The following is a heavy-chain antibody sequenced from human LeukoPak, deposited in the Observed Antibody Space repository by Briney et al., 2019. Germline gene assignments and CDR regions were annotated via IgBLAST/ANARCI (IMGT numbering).Heavy chain of an antibody. Sequence: GGSLRLSCAASGFTFSSYEMNWVRQAPGKGLEWVSYISSSGSTIYYADSVKGRFTISRDNAKNSLYLQMNSLRAEDTAVYYCARVEDSSGYYSTTHYWGQGTLVTVSS. V-gene: IGHV3-48*03. CDR3: ARVEDSSGYYSTTHY. CDR1: GFTFSSYE. J-gene: IGHJ4*02. D-gene: IGHD3-22*01. CDR2: ISSSGSTI.